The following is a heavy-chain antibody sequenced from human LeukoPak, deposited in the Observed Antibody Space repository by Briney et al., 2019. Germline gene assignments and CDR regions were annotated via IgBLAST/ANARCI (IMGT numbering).Heavy chain of an antibody. D-gene: IGHD1-26*01. CDR1: GFSFSSYA. J-gene: IGHJ6*03. V-gene: IGHV3-23*01. CDR2: ISGSGGST. Sequence: GGSLRLSCAASGFSFSSYAMSWVRQAPGKGLEWVSAISGSGGSTYYADSVKGRFTISRDNSKNTLYLQMNSLRAEDTALYYCAKAPGSGSYRTPLRYYYLDVWGKGTTVTVSS. CDR3: AKAPGSGSYRTPLRYYYLDV.